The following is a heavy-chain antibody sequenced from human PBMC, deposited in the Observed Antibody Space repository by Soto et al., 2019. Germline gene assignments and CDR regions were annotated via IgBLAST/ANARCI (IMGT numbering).Heavy chain of an antibody. V-gene: IGHV4-30-4*01. J-gene: IGHJ4*02. D-gene: IGHD1-26*01. CDR3: ARAVRGSYYDY. Sequence: SETLSLTCTVSGGSISSGDYYWSWIRQPPGKGLEWIGYIYYSGSTYYNPSLKSRVTISVDTSKNQFSLKLSSVTAADTAVYYCARAVRGSYYDYWGQETLVTVSS. CDR2: IYYSGST. CDR1: GGSISSGDYY.